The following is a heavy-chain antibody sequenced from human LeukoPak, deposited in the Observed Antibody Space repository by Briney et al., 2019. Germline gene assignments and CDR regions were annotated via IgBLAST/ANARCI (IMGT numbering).Heavy chain of an antibody. CDR2: IYTSGST. CDR1: GGSISSGGYY. Sequence: SETLSLTCTVSGGSISSGGYYWSWIRQPAGKGLEWIGHIYTSGSTNYNPSLKSRVTISVDTSKNQFSLKVSSVTAADTAVYYCARSGYSNVLNWFDPWGQGTLVTVSS. D-gene: IGHD5-18*01. CDR3: ARSGYSNVLNWFDP. J-gene: IGHJ5*02. V-gene: IGHV4-61*09.